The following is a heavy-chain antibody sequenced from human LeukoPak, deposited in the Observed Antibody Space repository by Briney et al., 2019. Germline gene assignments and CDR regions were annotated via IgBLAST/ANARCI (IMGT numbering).Heavy chain of an antibody. CDR3: AKGRPFSGSYCNAFDF. D-gene: IGHD1-26*01. V-gene: IGHV3-23*01. Sequence: GGSLRLSCAASGFTFSSYAMSRVRQAPGKGLEWVSAISGSGGTTSYADSVMGRFTVSRDNSKSTLFLQMHTLRAEDTARYYCAKGRPFSGSYCNAFDFWGQGTTVVVSS. J-gene: IGHJ3*01. CDR2: ISGSGGTT. CDR1: GFTFSSYA.